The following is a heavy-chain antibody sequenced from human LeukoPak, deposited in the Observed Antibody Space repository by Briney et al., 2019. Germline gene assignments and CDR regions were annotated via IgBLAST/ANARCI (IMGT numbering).Heavy chain of an antibody. CDR3: AKFRAVTPDY. D-gene: IGHD4-17*01. J-gene: IGHJ4*02. V-gene: IGHV3-23*01. CDR1: GFTFSSYE. Sequence: GGSLRLSCAASGFTFSSYEMNWVRQAPGKGLEWVSSISGSGGSTYYADSVKGRFTISRDNSKNTLYMQMNSLRAEDTAVYYCAKFRAVTPDYWGQGTLVTVSS. CDR2: ISGSGGST.